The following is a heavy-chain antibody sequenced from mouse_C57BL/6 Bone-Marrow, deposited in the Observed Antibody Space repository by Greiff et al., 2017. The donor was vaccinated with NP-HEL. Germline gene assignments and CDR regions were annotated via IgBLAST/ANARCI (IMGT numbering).Heavy chain of an antibody. V-gene: IGHV1-81*01. CDR1: GYTFTSYG. CDR3: ARSRLHFDY. Sequence: QVQLQQSGAELARQGASVKLSCKASGYTFTSYGISGVKQRTGQGLEWIGEIYPRSGNTYYNEKFKGKATLTADKSSSTAYMELRSLTSEDAAVYFCARSRLHFDYWGQGTTLTVSS. D-gene: IGHD2-13*01. CDR2: IYPRSGNT. J-gene: IGHJ2*01.